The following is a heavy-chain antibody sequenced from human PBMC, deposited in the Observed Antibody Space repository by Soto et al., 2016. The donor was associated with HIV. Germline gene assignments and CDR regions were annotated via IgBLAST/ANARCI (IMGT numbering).Heavy chain of an antibody. D-gene: IGHD3-22*01. Sequence: VQLVESGGGVVQPGRSLRLSCAASGFSFSSYGMHWVRQAPGKGLEWVALIWYDGSDKYYADSVKGRFTISRDNFKNTLYVQMNSLRADDTAVYYCARDRYYYDSSGYEFFCFXIWAKGQWPPSLQ. V-gene: IGHV3-33*01. CDR3: ARDRYYYDSSGYEFFCFXI. J-gene: IGHJ3*02. CDR1: GFSFSSYG. CDR2: IWYDGSDK.